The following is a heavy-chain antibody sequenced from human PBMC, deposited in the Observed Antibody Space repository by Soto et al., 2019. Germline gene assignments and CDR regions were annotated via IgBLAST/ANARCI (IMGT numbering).Heavy chain of an antibody. D-gene: IGHD2-15*01. CDR2: ISGNGYST. Sequence: GGSLRLSCAASGFTFSSYAMSWVRQAPEKGLEWVSVISGNGYSTYYADSVKGRFTVSRDSSRNTLYLQIHSLRAEDTAVYYCATVSGNPGYCSGGSCYPFFDYWGQGTLVTVSS. CDR3: ATVSGNPGYCSGGSCYPFFDY. J-gene: IGHJ4*02. V-gene: IGHV3-23*01. CDR1: GFTFSSYA.